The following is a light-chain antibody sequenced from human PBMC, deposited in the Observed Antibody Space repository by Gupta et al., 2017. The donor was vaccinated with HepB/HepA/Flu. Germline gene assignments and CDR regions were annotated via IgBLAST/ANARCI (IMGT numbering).Light chain of an antibody. CDR1: HSNIGSNT. V-gene: IGLV1-44*01. Sequence: QSVLTQPPSASGPPGQTVTISCSGSHSNIGSNTFTWYQHLPGTAPKLLIYNNDKRPSGVPGRFSASKSGTSASLAISGLQSEDEAEYYCASWDNTLKAPIFGGGTKLTVL. CDR3: ASWDNTLKAPI. CDR2: NND. J-gene: IGLJ2*01.